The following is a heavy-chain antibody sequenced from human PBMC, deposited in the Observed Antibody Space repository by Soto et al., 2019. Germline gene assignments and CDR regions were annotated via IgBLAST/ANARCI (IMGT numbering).Heavy chain of an antibody. Sequence: SETLSLTCTVSGGSISSSSYYWGWIRQPPGKGLEWIGSIYYSGSTYYNPSLKSRVTISVDTSKNQFSLKLSSVTAADTAVYYCARHLVYGDYISWFDPWGQGTLVTVSS. CDR2: IYYSGST. CDR1: GGSISSSSYY. CDR3: ARHLVYGDYISWFDP. D-gene: IGHD4-17*01. V-gene: IGHV4-39*01. J-gene: IGHJ5*02.